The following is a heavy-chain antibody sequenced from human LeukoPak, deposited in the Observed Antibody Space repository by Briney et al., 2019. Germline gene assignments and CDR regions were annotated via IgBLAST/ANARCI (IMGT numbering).Heavy chain of an antibody. J-gene: IGHJ4*02. CDR2: ISGSGDNT. V-gene: IGHV3-23*01. CDR1: GFTFGDYA. Sequence: GGSLRLSCTASGFTFGDYAMSWVRQAPGKGLEWVSGISGSGDNTYYADSVKGRFTISRDNSKNTLYVQVNSLGTEDTAAYYCAKGSYYDSSGSFYFDYWGQGTLVTVSS. CDR3: AKGSYYDSSGSFYFDY. D-gene: IGHD3-22*01.